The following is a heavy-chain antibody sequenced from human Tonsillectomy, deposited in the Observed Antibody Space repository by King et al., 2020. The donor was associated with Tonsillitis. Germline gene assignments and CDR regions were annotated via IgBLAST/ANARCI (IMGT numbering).Heavy chain of an antibody. J-gene: IGHJ4*02. CDR3: AKVLSIAVAGKLDY. CDR2: ISGSGGSA. Sequence: EVQLVESGGGLVQPGGSLRLSCAASGFTFSSYAMSWVRQAPGEGLEWVSAISGSGGSAYYADSVKGRFTISRDNSKNTRYLQMNSLRAEDTAVYYCAKVLSIAVAGKLDYWGQGTLVTVSS. V-gene: IGHV3-23*04. D-gene: IGHD6-19*01. CDR1: GFTFSSYA.